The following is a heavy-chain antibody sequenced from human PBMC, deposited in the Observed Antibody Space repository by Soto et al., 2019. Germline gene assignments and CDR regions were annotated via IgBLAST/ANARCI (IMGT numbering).Heavy chain of an antibody. CDR3: ASQDTIFGVAPVYYYYMDV. J-gene: IGHJ6*03. Sequence: SETLSLTCAVYGGSFSGYYWSWIRQPPGKGLEWIGEINHSGSTNYNPSLKSRVTISVDTSKNQFSLKLSSVTAADTAVYYCASQDTIFGVAPVYYYYMDVWGKGTTVTVSS. D-gene: IGHD3-3*01. V-gene: IGHV4-34*01. CDR1: GGSFSGYY. CDR2: INHSGST.